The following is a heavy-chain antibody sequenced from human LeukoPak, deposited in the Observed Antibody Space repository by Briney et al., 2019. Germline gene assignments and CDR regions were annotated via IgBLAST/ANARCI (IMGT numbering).Heavy chain of an antibody. J-gene: IGHJ6*02. V-gene: IGHV3-11*01. D-gene: IGHD3-22*01. CDR3: ARKYYYDSSGCYPFTPSKDYYGMDV. CDR2: ISSSGSTI. Sequence: GGSLRLSCAASGFTFSDYYMSWIRQAPGKGLEWVSYISSSGSTIYYADSVKGRFTISRDNAKNSLYLQMNSLRAEDTAVYYCARKYYYDSSGCYPFTPSKDYYGMDVWGQGTTVTVSS. CDR1: GFTFSDYY.